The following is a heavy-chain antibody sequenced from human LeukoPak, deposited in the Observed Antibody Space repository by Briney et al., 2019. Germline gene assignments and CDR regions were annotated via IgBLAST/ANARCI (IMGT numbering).Heavy chain of an antibody. V-gene: IGHV4-59*01. CDR3: ARGWASSWYYFDF. CDR2: TYDSGSS. J-gene: IGHJ4*02. CDR1: GGSMRNYY. Sequence: SETLSLTCAVAGGSMRNYYWSWIRQPPGKGLEWIGYTYDSGSSSYNPSLRSRVSISIDTSKNQFSLNLSSVTAADTAVYYCARGWASSWYYFDFWGQGTLVTVSS. D-gene: IGHD2-2*01.